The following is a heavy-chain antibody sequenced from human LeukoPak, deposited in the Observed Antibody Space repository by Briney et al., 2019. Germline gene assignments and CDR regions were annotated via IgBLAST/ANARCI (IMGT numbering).Heavy chain of an antibody. V-gene: IGHV3-15*01. J-gene: IGHJ4*02. CDR2: IKSKTDGGTT. CDR3: TTFIVVVPAAKERKNNRPIDY. Sequence: PGGSLRLSCAASGFTFSNAWMSWVRQAPGKGLEWVGRIKSKTDGGTTDYAAPVKGRFTISRDDSKNTLYLQMNSLKTEDTAVYYCTTFIVVVPAAKERKNNRPIDYWGQETLVTVSS. D-gene: IGHD2-2*01. CDR1: GFTFSNAW.